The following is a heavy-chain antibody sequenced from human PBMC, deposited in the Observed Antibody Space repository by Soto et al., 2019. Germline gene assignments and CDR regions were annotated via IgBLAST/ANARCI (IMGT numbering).Heavy chain of an antibody. CDR2: IYYSGST. D-gene: IGHD3-3*01. CDR1: GGSISSGDYY. Sequence: QVQLQESGPGLVKPSQTLSLTCTVSGGSISSGDYYWSWIRQPPGKGLEWIGYIYYSGSTYYNPSLKGRVTISVDTSKNQFSLKLSSVTAADTAVYYCARGGYDFWSGYADWFDPWGQGTLVTVSS. CDR3: ARGGYDFWSGYADWFDP. V-gene: IGHV4-30-4*01. J-gene: IGHJ5*02.